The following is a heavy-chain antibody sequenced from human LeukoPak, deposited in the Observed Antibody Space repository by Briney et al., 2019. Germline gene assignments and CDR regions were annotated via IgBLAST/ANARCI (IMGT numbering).Heavy chain of an antibody. CDR3: ARDSSNSAFDI. D-gene: IGHD2/OR15-2a*01. Sequence: GGSLRLSCEASGFTFNTYNMNWVRQAPGKGLEWVSYIGSSSLTIYFADSVRGRFTISRDNAKNSLYLQMSSLRADDTAVYYCARDSSNSAFDIWGQGTMVSVSS. J-gene: IGHJ3*02. CDR1: GFTFNTYN. CDR2: IGSSSLTI. V-gene: IGHV3-48*04.